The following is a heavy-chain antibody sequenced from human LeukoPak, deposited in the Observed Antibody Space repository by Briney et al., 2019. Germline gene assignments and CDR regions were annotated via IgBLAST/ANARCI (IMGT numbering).Heavy chain of an antibody. Sequence: PGGSLRLSCAASGFTFDDYAMHWVRQAPGKGLEWVSGFSWSSGSIGYADSVKGRFTISRDNAKNSLYLQMNSLRAEDTALHYCAKDPLLYSSSWPYYFDYWGQGTLVTVSS. CDR1: GFTFDDYA. D-gene: IGHD6-13*01. CDR2: FSWSSGSI. CDR3: AKDPLLYSSSWPYYFDY. V-gene: IGHV3-9*01. J-gene: IGHJ4*02.